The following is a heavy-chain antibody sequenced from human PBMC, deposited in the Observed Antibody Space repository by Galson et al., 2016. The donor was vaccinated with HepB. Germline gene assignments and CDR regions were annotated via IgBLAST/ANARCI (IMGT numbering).Heavy chain of an antibody. D-gene: IGHD4-17*01. Sequence: SETLSLTCTVSGASVSRTGHYWNWLRQPPGKGLEWIGCIYDSGRTTYNPSLQSRVTMSIDTAKKQFSLNLSSVTAADTAMYYFTRAADYGDYGRGMDVWGQGTMVIVSS. V-gene: IGHV4-61*08. CDR1: GASVSRTGHY. J-gene: IGHJ6*02. CDR3: TRAADYGDYGRGMDV. CDR2: IYDSGRT.